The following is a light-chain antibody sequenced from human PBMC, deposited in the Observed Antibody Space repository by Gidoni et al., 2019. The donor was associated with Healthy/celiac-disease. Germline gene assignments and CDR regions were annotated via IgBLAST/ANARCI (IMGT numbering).Light chain of an antibody. CDR2: AAS. CDR1: QRISSY. J-gene: IGKJ1*01. Sequence: DIQMPQSPSSLSASVGDRVTITCRASQRISSYLNWYQQKPGKAPKLLNYAASSLHSGVPSRCSGSGSGTDFTLTISSLQPEDFATYYCQQSYSTPWTCGQGTKVEIK. CDR3: QQSYSTPWT. V-gene: IGKV1-39*01.